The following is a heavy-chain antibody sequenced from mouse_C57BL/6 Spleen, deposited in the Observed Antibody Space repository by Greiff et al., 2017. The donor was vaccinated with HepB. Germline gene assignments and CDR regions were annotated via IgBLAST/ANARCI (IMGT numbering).Heavy chain of an antibody. CDR3: ARPYYGSSSSWFAY. J-gene: IGHJ3*01. Sequence: EVQLQQSGPELVKPGASVKISCKASGYTFTDYYMNWVKQSHGKSLEWIGEINPNNGGTSYNQKFKGKATLTVDKSSSTAYMELRSRTSEDSAVYYCARPYYGSSSSWFAYWGQGTLVTVSA. CDR2: INPNNGGT. CDR1: GYTFTDYY. V-gene: IGHV1-26*01. D-gene: IGHD1-1*01.